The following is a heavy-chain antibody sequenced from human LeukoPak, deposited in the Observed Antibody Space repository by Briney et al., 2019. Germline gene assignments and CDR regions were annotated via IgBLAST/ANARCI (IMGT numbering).Heavy chain of an antibody. Sequence: GGSLRLSCTSSGFTFREFAVSWFRQAPGKGLEWIGFIRSSIYGGTPKAAASVKGRFIFSRDDSKGVAYLRMNSLRTDDTAVYYCSREWGNGNDLRPDSWGQGTLVTVSS. CDR1: GFTFREFA. CDR3: SREWGNGNDLRPDS. J-gene: IGHJ4*02. D-gene: IGHD1-1*01. V-gene: IGHV3-49*03. CDR2: IRSSIYGGTP.